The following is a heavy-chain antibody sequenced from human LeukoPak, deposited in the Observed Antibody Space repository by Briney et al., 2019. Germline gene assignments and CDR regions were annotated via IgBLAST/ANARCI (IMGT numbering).Heavy chain of an antibody. Sequence: ETLSLTCTVSGGSFSSYYWTWIRQPAGKGLEWIGRIYNSGTTNYSPSLESRVTMSLDTSKNRFSLSLSSVTAADTAVYYCARDRLGATGHWRIDVWGRGTLVTVSS. CDR1: GGSFSSYY. CDR2: IYNSGTT. D-gene: IGHD1-26*01. J-gene: IGHJ2*01. V-gene: IGHV4-4*07. CDR3: ARDRLGATGHWRIDV.